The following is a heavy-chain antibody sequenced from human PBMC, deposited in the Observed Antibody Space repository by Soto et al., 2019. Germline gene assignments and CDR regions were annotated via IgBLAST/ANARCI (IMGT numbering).Heavy chain of an antibody. CDR2: IIPILGIA. CDR3: ARQYGYCSGGSCYSRFWFDP. V-gene: IGHV1-69*02. D-gene: IGHD2-15*01. J-gene: IGHJ5*02. Sequence: GASVKVSCTASGGTFSSYTISWVRQAPGQGLEWMGRIIPILGIANYAQKFQGRVTITADKSTSTAYMELSSLRSGDTAVYYCARQYGYCSGGSCYSRFWFDPWGQGTLVTVSS. CDR1: GGTFSSYT.